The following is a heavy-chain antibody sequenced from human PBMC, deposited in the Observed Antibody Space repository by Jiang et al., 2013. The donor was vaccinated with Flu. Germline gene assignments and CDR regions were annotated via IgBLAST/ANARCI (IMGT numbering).Heavy chain of an antibody. CDR3: ARLQLLWFGESPNYFDY. V-gene: IGHV4-39*07. CDR1: GGSISSSSYY. CDR2: IYYSGST. D-gene: IGHD3-10*01. Sequence: SLTCTVSGGSISSSSYYWGWIRQPPGKGLEWIGSIYYSGSTYYNPSLKSRVTISVDTSKNQFSLKLSSVTAADTAVYYCARLQLLWFGESPNYFDYWGQGTLVTVSS. J-gene: IGHJ4*02.